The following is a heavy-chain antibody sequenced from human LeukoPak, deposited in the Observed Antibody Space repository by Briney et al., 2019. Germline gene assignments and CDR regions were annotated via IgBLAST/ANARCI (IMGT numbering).Heavy chain of an antibody. CDR1: GFTFSSHG. CDR3: ARDGEYSGSYYVVRSFPFDY. D-gene: IGHD1-26*01. V-gene: IGHV3-33*01. J-gene: IGHJ4*02. CDR2: IWYDGSNK. Sequence: GRSLRLSCAASGFTFSSHGMHWVRQAPGKGLEWVAVIWYDGSNKYYADSVKGRFTISRDNSKNTLYLQMNSLRAEDTAVYYCARDGEYSGSYYVVRSFPFDYWGQGTLVTVSS.